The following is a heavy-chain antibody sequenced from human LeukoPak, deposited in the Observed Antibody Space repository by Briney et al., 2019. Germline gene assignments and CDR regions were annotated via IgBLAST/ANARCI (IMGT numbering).Heavy chain of an antibody. CDR2: IYYSGST. CDR1: GGSISSGDYY. V-gene: IGHV4-30-4*01. CDR3: ARAREWSGTLGY. D-gene: IGHD3-3*01. Sequence: SQTLSLTCTVSGGSISSGDYYWSWIRQPPGKGLEWIGYIYYSGSTYYNPSLKSRVTISVDTSKNQFSLKLSSVTAADTAVYYCARAREWSGTLGYWGQGTLVTVSS. J-gene: IGHJ4*02.